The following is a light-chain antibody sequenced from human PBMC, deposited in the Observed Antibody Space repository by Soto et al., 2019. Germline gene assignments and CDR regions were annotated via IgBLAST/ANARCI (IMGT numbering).Light chain of an antibody. J-gene: IGKJ1*01. CDR2: DAS. V-gene: IGKV3-11*01. CDR1: QSVSSY. Sequence: EIVLTQSPATLSLPPGERATLSCRASQSVSSYLAWYQQKPGQAPRLLIYDASNRATGIPARFSGSGSGTDFTLTISSLEPEDFAVYYCQQRSNWPPFGQGTKVDIK. CDR3: QQRSNWPP.